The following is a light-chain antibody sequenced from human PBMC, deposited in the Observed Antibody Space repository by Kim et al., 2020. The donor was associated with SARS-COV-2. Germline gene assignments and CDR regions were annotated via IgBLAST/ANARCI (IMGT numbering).Light chain of an antibody. CDR2: DVT. CDR1: SSNVGGYDD. V-gene: IGLV2-8*01. CDR3: SSYAGSNTLL. J-gene: IGLJ2*01. Sequence: GQSVTMSGTGTSSNVGGYDDVTGYQQHPGKAPKHMIYDVTKRPSGVPDRFSGSKSGNTASLTVSGLQAEDEAIYYCSSYAGSNTLLFGGGTTLTVL.